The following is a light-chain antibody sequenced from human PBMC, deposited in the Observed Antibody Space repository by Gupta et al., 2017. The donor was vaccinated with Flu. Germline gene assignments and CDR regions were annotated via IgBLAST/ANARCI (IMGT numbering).Light chain of an antibody. J-gene: IGLJ1*01. CDR1: NIGSES. Sequence: NNIGSESVHWYQQKPGQSPVVVVYDDSDRPSGIPERFSGSKSGNTATLTISMVEAGDGADYFCQVYDYNSDHPLYAFGPGTKVTVL. V-gene: IGLV3-21*02. CDR3: QVYDYNSDHPLYA. CDR2: DDS.